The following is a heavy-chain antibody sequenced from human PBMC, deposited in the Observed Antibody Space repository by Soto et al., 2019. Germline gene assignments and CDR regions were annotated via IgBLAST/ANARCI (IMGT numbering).Heavy chain of an antibody. CDR1: GGSISSGGYY. V-gene: IGHV4-31*03. Sequence: QVQLQESGPGLVKPSQTLSLTCTVSGGSISSGGYYWSWIRQHPGKGLEWIGYIYYSGSTYYNPSFKSRVTISVDTSKNQFSLKLSSVTAADTAVYYCARFKRYSISRGSYFKYWGQGTLVTVSS. J-gene: IGHJ4*02. CDR2: IYYSGST. CDR3: ARFKRYSISRGSYFKY. D-gene: IGHD6-13*01.